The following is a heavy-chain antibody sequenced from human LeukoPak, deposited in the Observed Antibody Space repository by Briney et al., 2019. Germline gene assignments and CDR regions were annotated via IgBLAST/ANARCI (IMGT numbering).Heavy chain of an antibody. Sequence: GRSLRLSCAASGFTFSSYAMHWVRQAPGKGLEWVAVISYDGSNKYYADSVKGRFTISRDNSKNTLYLQMNSLKTEDTALYYCSTDGKYRRSYDHFDYWGQGTLVTVSS. V-gene: IGHV3-30-3*01. CDR2: ISYDGSNK. J-gene: IGHJ4*02. CDR1: GFTFSSYA. D-gene: IGHD6-6*01. CDR3: STDGKYRRSYDHFDY.